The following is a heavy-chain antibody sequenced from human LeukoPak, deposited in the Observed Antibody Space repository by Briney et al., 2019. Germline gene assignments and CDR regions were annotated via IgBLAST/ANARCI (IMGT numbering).Heavy chain of an antibody. D-gene: IGHD2-2*01. J-gene: IGHJ4*02. CDR3: ARAGYCSGAACYAEGIDY. V-gene: IGHV1-18*01. Sequence: ASVKVSCKASGYTFTGNGITWVRQAPRQGLEWTGSINAYNGNTVYAQMFEGRVTLITDTSTTTAYMELTNLRSDDTAIYYCARAGYCSGAACYAEGIDYWGQGTLVTVSS. CDR2: INAYNGNT. CDR1: GYTFTGNG.